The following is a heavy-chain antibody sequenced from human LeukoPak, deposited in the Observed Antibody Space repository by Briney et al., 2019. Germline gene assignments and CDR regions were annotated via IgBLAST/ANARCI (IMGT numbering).Heavy chain of an antibody. D-gene: IGHD6-19*01. CDR3: ARRSVAGSLDY. Sequence: GGSLRLSCAASGFTFRNAWMTWFRQSPGKGLEWVANTKEDGGEKYYVDSVKGRFTISRDNAENSLYLQMNSLRAEDTAVYYCARRSVAGSLDYWGQGTLVTVSS. CDR2: TKEDGGEK. V-gene: IGHV3-7*01. CDR1: GFTFRNAW. J-gene: IGHJ4*02.